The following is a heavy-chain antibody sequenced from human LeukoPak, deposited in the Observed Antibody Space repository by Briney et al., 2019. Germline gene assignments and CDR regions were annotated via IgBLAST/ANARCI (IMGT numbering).Heavy chain of an antibody. Sequence: SETLSLTCTVPGGSTSSSSYYWGWIRQPPGKGLEWIGSIYYSGSTYYNPSLKSRVTISVDTSKNQFSLRLSSVTAADTAVYYCARRMHSSGWYYFDYWGQGTLVTVSS. CDR1: GGSTSSSSYY. J-gene: IGHJ4*02. CDR3: ARRMHSSGWYYFDY. V-gene: IGHV4-39*01. D-gene: IGHD6-19*01. CDR2: IYYSGST.